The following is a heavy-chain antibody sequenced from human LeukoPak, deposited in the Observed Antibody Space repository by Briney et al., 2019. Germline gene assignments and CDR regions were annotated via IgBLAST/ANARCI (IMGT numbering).Heavy chain of an antibody. D-gene: IGHD5-12*01. Sequence: GGSLRLSCAASGFTVSSNYMSWVRQAPGKGLEWVSVIYSGGSTYYADSVKGRFTISRDNSKNTLYLQMNSLRAEDTAVYYCARPRGSNYFDYWGQGTLVTVSS. V-gene: IGHV3-53*01. CDR2: IYSGGST. CDR3: ARPRGSNYFDY. CDR1: GFTVSSNY. J-gene: IGHJ4*02.